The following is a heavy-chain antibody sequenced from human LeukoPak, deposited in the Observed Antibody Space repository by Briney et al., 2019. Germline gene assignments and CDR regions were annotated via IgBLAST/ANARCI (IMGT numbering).Heavy chain of an antibody. CDR3: ARDPALYYYDSTRDAFDI. D-gene: IGHD3-22*01. J-gene: IGHJ3*02. CDR1: GGTFSSYA. CDR2: IIPIFGTA. V-gene: IGHV1-69*13. Sequence: SVKVSCKASGGTFSSYAISWVRQAPGQGLEWMGGIIPIFGTANYAQKFQGSVTIPADESTSTAYMELSSLRSEDTAVYYCARDPALYYYDSTRDAFDIWGQGTMVTVSS.